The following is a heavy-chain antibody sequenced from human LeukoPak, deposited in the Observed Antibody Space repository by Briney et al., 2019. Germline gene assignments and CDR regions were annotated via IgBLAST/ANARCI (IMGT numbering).Heavy chain of an antibody. CDR3: ARGRIAARGYYYYYMDV. J-gene: IGHJ6*03. D-gene: IGHD6-6*01. CDR2: INPNSGGT. Sequence: ASVKVSCKASGYTFTGYYMHWVRQAPGQGLGWMGWINPNSGGTNYAQKFQGRVTMTRDTSISTAYMELSRLRSDDTAVYYCARGRIAARGYYYYYMDVWGKGTTVTVSS. V-gene: IGHV1-2*02. CDR1: GYTFTGYY.